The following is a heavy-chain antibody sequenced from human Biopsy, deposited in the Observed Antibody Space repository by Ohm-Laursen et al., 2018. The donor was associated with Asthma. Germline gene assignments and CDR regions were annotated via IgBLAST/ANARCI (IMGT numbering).Heavy chain of an antibody. CDR1: GFTFGDYW. Sequence: SLRLSCTASGFTFGDYWMSWVRQAPGKGLEWVAVISYDGSTKYYADSVKGRFTISRDNSKNTLYLQMNSLRDEDTAVYYCARFKRGYSYGYAGVFDYWGQGTLVTVSS. CDR2: ISYDGSTK. V-gene: IGHV3-30*03. D-gene: IGHD5-18*01. CDR3: ARFKRGYSYGYAGVFDY. J-gene: IGHJ4*02.